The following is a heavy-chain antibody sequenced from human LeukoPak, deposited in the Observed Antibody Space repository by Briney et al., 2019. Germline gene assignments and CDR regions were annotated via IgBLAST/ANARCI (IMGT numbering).Heavy chain of an antibody. V-gene: IGHV3-33*03. Sequence: GGSLRLSCAASAFTFSTYGMHWVRQAPAQGLERVAVIWYDGSNNYYADSVKGRFTISRDNAKNTLYLQMNSLRAEDTAVYYCASAYYDSSGPTCGMDVWGQGTTVTVSS. CDR3: ASAYYDSSGPTCGMDV. J-gene: IGHJ6*02. D-gene: IGHD3-22*01. CDR2: IWYDGSNN. CDR1: AFTFSTYG.